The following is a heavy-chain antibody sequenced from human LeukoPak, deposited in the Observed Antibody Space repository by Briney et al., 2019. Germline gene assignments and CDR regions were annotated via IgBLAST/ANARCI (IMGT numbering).Heavy chain of an antibody. CDR1: GGSIRNYY. CDR3: ARHAPGYFDY. V-gene: IGHV4-59*08. CDR2: IYDSGST. J-gene: IGHJ4*02. Sequence: SETLSLTCTVSGGSIRNYYWNWIRQPPGKGLEWIGYIYDSGSTNYNPSLKSRVTISVDMSKNQFSLKLSSVTAADTAVYYCARHAPGYFDYWGQGTLVTVSS.